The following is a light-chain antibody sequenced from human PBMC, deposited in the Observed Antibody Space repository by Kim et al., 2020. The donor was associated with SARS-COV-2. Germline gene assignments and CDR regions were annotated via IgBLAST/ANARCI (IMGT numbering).Light chain of an antibody. V-gene: IGLV2-18*02. CDR2: EVS. Sequence: GQSVTISCTGTSSDVGSYNRVSRYQQPPGTAPKLMIYEVSNRPSGVPDRFSGSKSGNTASLTISGLQAEDEADYYCSSYTSSSTYVFGTGTKVTVL. J-gene: IGLJ1*01. CDR1: SSDVGSYNR. CDR3: SSYTSSSTYV.